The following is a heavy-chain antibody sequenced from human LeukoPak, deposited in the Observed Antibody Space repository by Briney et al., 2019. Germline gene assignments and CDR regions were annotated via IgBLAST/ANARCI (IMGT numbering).Heavy chain of an antibody. CDR2: INAGNGNT. V-gene: IGHV1-3*01. CDR1: GYTFTSYA. D-gene: IGHD2-2*01. J-gene: IGHJ6*02. Sequence: ASVKVSCKASGYTFTSYAMHWVRQAPGQRLEWMGWINAGNGNTKYSQKFQGRVTITRDTSASTAYLELSSLRSEDTAVYYCARSRSLDCSSTSCYVGRYYYYYGMDVWGQGTTVTVSS. CDR3: ARSRSLDCSSTSCYVGRYYYYYGMDV.